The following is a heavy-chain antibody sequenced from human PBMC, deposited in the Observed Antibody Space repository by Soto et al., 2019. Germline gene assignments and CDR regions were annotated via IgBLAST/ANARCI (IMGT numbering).Heavy chain of an antibody. CDR1: GFTFSSYG. V-gene: IGHV3-30*18. Sequence: GGSLRLSCAASGFTFSSYGMHWVRQAPGKGLEWVAVISYDGSNKYYADSVKDRFTISRDNSKNTLYLQMNSLRAEDTAVYYCAKSRSGYYDSSAPSGYRGPGTLVTLSS. CDR3: AKSRSGYYDSSAPSGY. D-gene: IGHD3-22*01. J-gene: IGHJ4*02. CDR2: ISYDGSNK.